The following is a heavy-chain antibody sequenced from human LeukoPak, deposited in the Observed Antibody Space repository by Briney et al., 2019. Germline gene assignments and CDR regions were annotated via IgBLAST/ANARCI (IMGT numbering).Heavy chain of an antibody. CDR3: ARDPGVAYCGGDCFTDY. J-gene: IGHJ4*02. D-gene: IGHD2-21*02. Sequence: SVKVSCKASGYTFTSYGISWVRQAPGQGLEWMGRIIPILGIANYAQKFQGRVTITADKSTSTAYMELSSLRSEDTAVYYCARDPGVAYCGGDCFTDYWGQGTLVTVSS. CDR1: GYTFTSYG. V-gene: IGHV1-69*04. CDR2: IIPILGIA.